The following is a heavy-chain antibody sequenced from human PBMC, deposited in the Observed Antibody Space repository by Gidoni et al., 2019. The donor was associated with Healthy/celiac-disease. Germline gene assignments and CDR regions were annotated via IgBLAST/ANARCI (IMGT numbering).Heavy chain of an antibody. Sequence: QLQLQESGPGLVKPSETLSLTCTVSGGSISSSSYYWGWIRQPPGKGLEWIGSIYYSGSTYYNPSLKSRVTISVDTSKNQFSLKLSSVTAADTAVYYCARSSGYSRRWFDPWGQGTLVTVSS. V-gene: IGHV4-39*01. CDR1: GGSISSSSYY. CDR2: IYYSGST. CDR3: ARSSGYSRRWFDP. J-gene: IGHJ5*02. D-gene: IGHD3-22*01.